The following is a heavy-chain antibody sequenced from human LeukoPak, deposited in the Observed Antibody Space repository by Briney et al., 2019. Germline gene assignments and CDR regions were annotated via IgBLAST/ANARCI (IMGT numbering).Heavy chain of an antibody. J-gene: IGHJ4*02. D-gene: IGHD5/OR15-5a*01. CDR1: GDSVSSNSAT. Sequence: SQTLSLTCAISGDSVSSNSATWNWIRQSPSRGLEWLGRTYYRSKWNTDYEVSLKSRIIISPDTSKNQFSLQLNSVTPEDTAVYYCAGALSVIFDDWGQGYVVTVSS. CDR3: AGALSVIFDD. V-gene: IGHV6-1*01. CDR2: TYYRSKWNT.